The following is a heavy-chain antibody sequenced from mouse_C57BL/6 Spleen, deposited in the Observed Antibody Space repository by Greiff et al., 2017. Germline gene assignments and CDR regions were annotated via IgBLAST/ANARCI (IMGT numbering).Heavy chain of an antibody. CDR2: IDPNSGGT. CDR3: ARGYYYGSSYNWYFDV. CDR1: GYTFTSYW. Sequence: QVHVKQPGAELVKPGASVKLSCKASGYTFTSYWMHWVKQRPGRGLEWIGRIDPNSGGTKYNEKFKSKATLTVDKPSSTAYMQLSSLTSEDSAVYDCARGYYYGSSYNWYFDVWGTGTTVTVSS. V-gene: IGHV1-72*01. J-gene: IGHJ1*03. D-gene: IGHD1-1*01.